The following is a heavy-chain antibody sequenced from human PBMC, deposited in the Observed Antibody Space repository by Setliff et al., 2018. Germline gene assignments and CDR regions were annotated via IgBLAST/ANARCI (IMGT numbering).Heavy chain of an antibody. CDR2: IYSGGST. D-gene: IGHD2-2*01. CDR3: ARGPYCSSTSCYDAFDI. Sequence: GGSLRLSCAASGFTVSSNYMSWVRQAPGKGLEWVSVIYSGGSTYYADSVKGRFTISRDNSKNTLYLQMNSLRAEDTAVYYCARGPYCSSTSCYDAFDIWGQGTMVTVSS. V-gene: IGHV3-66*01. J-gene: IGHJ3*02. CDR1: GFTVSSNY.